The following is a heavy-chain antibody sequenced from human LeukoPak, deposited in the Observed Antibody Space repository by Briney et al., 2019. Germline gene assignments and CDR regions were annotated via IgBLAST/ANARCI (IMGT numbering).Heavy chain of an antibody. D-gene: IGHD4-17*01. V-gene: IGHV3-21*01. Sequence: GGSLRLSCAASGFTFSNYEMNWVRQAPGKGLQWVSSISSSSSYISYADSVKGRFTISRDSAKNSLYLQMNSLRAEDTAVYYCARRRTTVTTSLDYWGQGTLVTVSS. CDR1: GFTFSNYE. CDR2: ISSSSSYI. J-gene: IGHJ4*02. CDR3: ARRRTTVTTSLDY.